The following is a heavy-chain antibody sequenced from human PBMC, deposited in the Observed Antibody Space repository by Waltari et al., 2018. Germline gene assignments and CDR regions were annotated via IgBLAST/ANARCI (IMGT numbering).Heavy chain of an antibody. CDR1: GVAFSSYW. Sequence: EVRLEESGGGLVQPGGSLRLSCAASGVAFSSYWMHGVRQAPGKGLVWVSRIDNDGSGTTYADSVMGRFTISRDNAKNTVYLEMNSLRAEDTAVYYCSRSPAGYSRSDYWGQGTLVTVSS. CDR3: SRSPAGYSRSDY. V-gene: IGHV3-74*01. CDR2: IDNDGSGT. J-gene: IGHJ4*02. D-gene: IGHD5-18*01.